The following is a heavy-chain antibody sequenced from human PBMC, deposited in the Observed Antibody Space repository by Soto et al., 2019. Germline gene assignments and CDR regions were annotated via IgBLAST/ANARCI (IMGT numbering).Heavy chain of an antibody. J-gene: IGHJ5*02. V-gene: IGHV4-59*01. CDR3: ARDTWRFDP. CDR1: GGSISSYY. CDR2: IYYSGST. Sequence: PSETLSLTCTVSGGSISSYYWSWIRQPPGKGLEWIGYIYYSGSTNYNPSLKSRVTISVDTSKNQFSLKLSSATAADTAVYYCARDTWRFDPWGQGTLVTVSS.